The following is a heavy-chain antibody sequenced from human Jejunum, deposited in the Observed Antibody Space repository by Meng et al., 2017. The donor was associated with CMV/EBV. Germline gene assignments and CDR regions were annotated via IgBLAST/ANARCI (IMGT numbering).Heavy chain of an antibody. V-gene: IGHV3-7*01. CDR1: W. D-gene: IGHD3-22*01. J-gene: IGHJ4*02. CDR3: ARLPSKYYYDSTGYYAAYYFDD. Sequence: WMSWVRQAPGKGLEWVANIKEDGCEEDYLDSVKGRFSISRDNAKNSLYLQMNSLRAEDTAVYFCARLPSKYYYDSTGYYAAYYFDDWGQGTPVTVSS. CDR2: IKEDGCEE.